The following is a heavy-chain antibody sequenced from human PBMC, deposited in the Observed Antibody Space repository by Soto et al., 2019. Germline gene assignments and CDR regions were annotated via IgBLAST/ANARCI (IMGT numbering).Heavy chain of an antibody. CDR2: INHSGST. CDR1: GGSFSGYY. Sequence: PSETLSLTCAVYGGSFSGYYWSWIRQPPGKGLEWIGEINHSGSTNYNPSLKSRVTISVDTSKNQFSLKLTSVTAADTAVYYCARATLITIFGVVIIPRNWFDPWGQGTLVTVSS. J-gene: IGHJ5*02. V-gene: IGHV4-34*01. D-gene: IGHD3-3*01. CDR3: ARATLITIFGVVIIPRNWFDP.